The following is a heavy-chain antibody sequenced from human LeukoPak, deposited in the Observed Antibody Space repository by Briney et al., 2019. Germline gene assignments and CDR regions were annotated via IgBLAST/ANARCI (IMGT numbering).Heavy chain of an antibody. Sequence: QPGGSLRLSCTNSGPTFNRDWMGWLRQAPGKGLEWLAHIKPDESRIFYADSVKGRFALSRDNAKNSVHLQMNSLRVEDTAVYFCARLTYNEYHGSPGFDSWGQGSLVIVSS. CDR1: GPTFNRDW. J-gene: IGHJ4*02. V-gene: IGHV3-7*01. CDR2: IKPDESRI. D-gene: IGHD2/OR15-2a*01. CDR3: ARLTYNEYHGSPGFDS.